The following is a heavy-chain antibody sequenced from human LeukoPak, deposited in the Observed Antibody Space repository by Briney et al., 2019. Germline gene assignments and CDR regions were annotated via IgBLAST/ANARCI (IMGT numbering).Heavy chain of an antibody. J-gene: IGHJ4*02. CDR2: ISYDESNK. CDR1: EFTFSSYA. D-gene: IGHD3-22*01. CDR3: AKYGSYNYFDTSPDY. Sequence: GGSLRLSCAASEFTFSSYAMQWVRQAPGKGLEWVAVISYDESNKNYADSVKGRFTISRDNSKNTLYLQMNSLRAEDTAVYFCAKYGSYNYFDTSPDYWGQGTLVTVSS. V-gene: IGHV3-30*18.